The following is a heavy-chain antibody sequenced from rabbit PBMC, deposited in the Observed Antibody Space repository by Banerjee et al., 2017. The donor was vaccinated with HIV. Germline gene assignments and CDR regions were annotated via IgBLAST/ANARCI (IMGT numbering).Heavy chain of an antibody. V-gene: IGHV1S40*01. CDR3: ARDSSDSFYFTNL. Sequence: QSLEESGGGLVKPGGTLTLSCKASGFTLSSYWMYWVRQAPGKGLEWIGCINTGSGSTWYASWVNGRFTISETSSTTVTLQMTSLTAADTATYFCARDSSDSFYFTNLWGQGTLVTVS. D-gene: IGHD1-1*01. CDR1: GFTLSSYW. J-gene: IGHJ4*01. CDR2: INTGSGST.